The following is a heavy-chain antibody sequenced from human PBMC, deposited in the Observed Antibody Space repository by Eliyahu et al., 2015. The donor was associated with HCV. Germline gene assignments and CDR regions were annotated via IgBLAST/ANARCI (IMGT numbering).Heavy chain of an antibody. CDR1: GGXITTYY. CDR3: ASGGGGIAVTGTGGWFDP. V-gene: IGHV4-59*01. J-gene: IGHJ5*02. CDR2: IHYSGST. Sequence: QVQLQESGPGLVKPSETLSLTCTVXGGXITTYYWSWIRQPPGKGLEWIGYIHYSGSTNYNPSLKSRVTMSVDTSKNQFSLNLTSVTAADTAMYYCASGGGGIAVTGTGGWFDPWGQGTLVTVSS. D-gene: IGHD6-19*01.